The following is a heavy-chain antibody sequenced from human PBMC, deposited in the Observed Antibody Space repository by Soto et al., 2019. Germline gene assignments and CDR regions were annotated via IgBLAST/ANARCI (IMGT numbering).Heavy chain of an antibody. Sequence: QITLKESGPTVVKPTETLTLTCTFSGFSLTTSGVGVGWVRQSPGKAPVWLALIYWDDDKRYSTSLNSRLIITKDTSKNQVVLTMANVDPADTATYYCAHRVLRTVFGLVTTTAIYFDFWGPGTPVVVSS. V-gene: IGHV2-5*02. CDR2: IYWDDDK. CDR1: GFSLTTSGVG. D-gene: IGHD3-3*01. J-gene: IGHJ4*02. CDR3: AHRVLRTVFGLVTTTAIYFDF.